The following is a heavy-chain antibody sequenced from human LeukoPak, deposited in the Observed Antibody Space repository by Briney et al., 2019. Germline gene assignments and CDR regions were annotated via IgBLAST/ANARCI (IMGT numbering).Heavy chain of an antibody. Sequence: SVKVSCKASGGTFSSYAISWVRQAPGHGLEWMGRIIPILGIANYAQKFQGRVTITADKSTSTAYMELSSLRSEDTAVYYCAREVVDTAMDRRIDYWGQGTLVTVSS. CDR1: GGTFSSYA. CDR2: IIPILGIA. D-gene: IGHD5-18*01. V-gene: IGHV1-69*04. J-gene: IGHJ4*02. CDR3: AREVVDTAMDRRIDY.